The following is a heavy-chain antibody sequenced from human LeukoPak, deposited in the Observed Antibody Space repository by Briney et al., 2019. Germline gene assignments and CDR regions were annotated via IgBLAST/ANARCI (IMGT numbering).Heavy chain of an antibody. CDR2: INSDGSST. J-gene: IGHJ4*02. CDR1: VFTFSSYW. V-gene: IGHV3-74*01. D-gene: IGHD6-13*01. CDR3: ARGVYSSSWYTDS. Sequence: GGSLRLSCAASVFTFSSYWMRWVRQAPGKGLVWVSRINSDGSSTSYADSVKGRFTISRDNAKNTLYLQMNSLRAEDTAVYYCARGVYSSSWYTDSSGQETPVTVSS.